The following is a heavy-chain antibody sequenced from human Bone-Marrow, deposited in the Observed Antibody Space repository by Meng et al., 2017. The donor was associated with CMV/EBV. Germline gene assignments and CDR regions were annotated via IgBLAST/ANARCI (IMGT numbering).Heavy chain of an antibody. CDR2: IKYDGSEK. V-gene: IGHV3-7*01. CDR1: GFFFGSFW. Sequence: GGSLRLSCEASGFFFGSFWMTWVRQAPGKGLEWVANIKYDGSEKSYAESLKGRFTISRDNAKNSLYLQVSSLRVEDTAVYYCARTPSSLIVYPSYWGQGTLVTVSS. CDR3: ARTPSSLIVYPSY. D-gene: IGHD3-22*01. J-gene: IGHJ4*02.